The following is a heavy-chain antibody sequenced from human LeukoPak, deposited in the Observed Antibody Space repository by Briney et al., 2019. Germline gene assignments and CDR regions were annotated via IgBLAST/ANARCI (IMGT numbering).Heavy chain of an antibody. D-gene: IGHD6-13*01. Sequence: GGSLRLSCVVSGLTFSRFSMSWVRQAPGKGLEWVPGISASGSGTWYPDSVKGRFTISRDNSKNTLFLQMNSLRVDDTAIYYCAKDAAGPEYWGQGTRVTVSS. CDR2: ISASGSGT. J-gene: IGHJ4*02. CDR3: AKDAAGPEY. CDR1: GLTFSRFS. V-gene: IGHV3-23*01.